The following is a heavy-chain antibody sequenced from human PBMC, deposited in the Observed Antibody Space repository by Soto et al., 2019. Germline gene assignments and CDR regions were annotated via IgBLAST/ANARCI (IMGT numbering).Heavy chain of an antibody. D-gene: IGHD3-10*01. CDR3: ARDRGITMVWGVIILYDY. CDR1: GYTFTSYG. Sequence: ASVKVSCKASGYTFTSYGISWVRQAPGQGLEWMGWISAYNGNTNYAQKLQGRVTMTTDTSTSTAYMELRSMRSDDTAVYYCARDRGITMVWGVIILYDYWGPGTMVTVSS. V-gene: IGHV1-18*01. CDR2: ISAYNGNT. J-gene: IGHJ4*02.